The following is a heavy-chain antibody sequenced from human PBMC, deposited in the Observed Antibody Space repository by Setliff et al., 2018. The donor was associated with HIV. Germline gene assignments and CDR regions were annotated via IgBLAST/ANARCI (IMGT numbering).Heavy chain of an antibody. CDR3: ARADSSSWFFATFDI. D-gene: IGHD6-13*01. CDR1: GDSINSGDYY. V-gene: IGHV4-30-4*01. J-gene: IGHJ3*02. CDR2: IYHSGST. Sequence: PSETLSLTCTVSGDSINSGDYYWSWIRQPPGRGLEWIGYIYHSGSTHYNPSLNSRVAFSVDTSKNQFSLKLYSVTVAGTAFYYCARADSSSWFFATFDIWGQGTMVTVS.